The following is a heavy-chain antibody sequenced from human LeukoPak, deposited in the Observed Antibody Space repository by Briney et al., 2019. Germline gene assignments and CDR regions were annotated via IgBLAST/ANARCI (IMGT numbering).Heavy chain of an antibody. J-gene: IGHJ5*02. CDR2: IYYSGST. CDR3: ARFGVLWFGARNWFDP. V-gene: IGHV4-39*07. Sequence: SETLSLTCTVSGGSISSSSYYWGWIRQPPGKGLEWIGSIYYSGSTYYNPSLKSRVTISVDTSKNQFSLKLSSVTAADTAVYYCARFGVLWFGARNWFDPWGQGTLVTVSS. D-gene: IGHD3-10*01. CDR1: GGSISSSSYY.